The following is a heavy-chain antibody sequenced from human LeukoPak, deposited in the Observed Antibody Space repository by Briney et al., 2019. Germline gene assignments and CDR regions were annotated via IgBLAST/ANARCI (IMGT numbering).Heavy chain of an antibody. V-gene: IGHV3-23*01. CDR2: ISGSGGST. J-gene: IGHJ4*02. CDR3: AKDRGDIVVVPAAND. D-gene: IGHD2-2*01. CDR1: GFTFSSYW. Sequence: PGGSLRLSCAASGFTFSSYWMTWVRQAPGKGLEWVSAISGSGGSTYYADSVKGRFTISRDNSKNTLYLQMNSLRAEDTAVYYCAKDRGDIVVVPAANDWGQGTLVTVSS.